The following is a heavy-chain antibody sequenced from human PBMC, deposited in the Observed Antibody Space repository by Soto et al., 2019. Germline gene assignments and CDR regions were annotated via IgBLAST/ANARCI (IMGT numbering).Heavy chain of an antibody. CDR1: RGSFSASG. J-gene: IGHJ4*02. Sequence: QVQLVQSGAEVQKPGFSVKVSCRAARGSFSASGFSWVRQAPGQGLEWVGGFIPIFGTANYAPKFQDRVTMTADESTSTVYMALSSLKSEDTAMYYCARSGYSYGPNIDWGQGTLVTVSS. D-gene: IGHD5-18*01. CDR3: ARSGYSYGPNID. CDR2: FIPIFGTA. V-gene: IGHV1-69*01.